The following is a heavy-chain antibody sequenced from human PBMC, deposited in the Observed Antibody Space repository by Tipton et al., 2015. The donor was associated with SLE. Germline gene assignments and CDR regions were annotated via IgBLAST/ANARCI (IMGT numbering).Heavy chain of an antibody. D-gene: IGHD4-17*01. V-gene: IGHV4-4*07. J-gene: IGHJ2*01. CDR3: ARGSDGEYVRYFDV. CDR1: GYFISSGYY. Sequence: TLSLTCAVSGYFISSGYYWSWIRQSAGRGLEWIGRIYSSGDRDYNPSLRSRVTMSIDASQNRVSLRLKSVSAADTAVYYCARGSDGEYVRYFDVWGPGTLVTVSS. CDR2: IYSSGDR.